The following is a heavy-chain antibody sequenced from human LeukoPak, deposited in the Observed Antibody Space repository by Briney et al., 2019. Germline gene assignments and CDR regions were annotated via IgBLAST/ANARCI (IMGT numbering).Heavy chain of an antibody. CDR3: ARDLSVGAGSYQDY. CDR2: INAYNSNT. CDR1: GYTFTSYG. D-gene: IGHD3-10*01. Sequence: ASVKVSCKASGYTFTSYGISWVRQAPGQGLEWMGWINAYNSNTNYAQKLQGRVTMTTDTSTSTAYVELRSLRSDDTAVFYCARDLSVGAGSYQDYWGQGTLVTVSS. J-gene: IGHJ4*02. V-gene: IGHV1-18*01.